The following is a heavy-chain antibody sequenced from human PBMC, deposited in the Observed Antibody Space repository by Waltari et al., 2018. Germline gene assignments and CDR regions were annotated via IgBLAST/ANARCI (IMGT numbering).Heavy chain of an antibody. CDR1: GGSISSSSYY. CDR2: IYYSGST. CDR3: ARQPWGMVAATVN. Sequence: QLQLQESGPGLVKPSETLSLTCTVSGGSISSSSYYWGWLRQPPGKGLEWIGSIYYSGSTYYNPSLKSRVTISVDTSKNQFSLKLSSVTAADTAVYYCARQPWGMVAATVNWGQGTLVTVSS. D-gene: IGHD2-15*01. V-gene: IGHV4-39*07. J-gene: IGHJ4*02.